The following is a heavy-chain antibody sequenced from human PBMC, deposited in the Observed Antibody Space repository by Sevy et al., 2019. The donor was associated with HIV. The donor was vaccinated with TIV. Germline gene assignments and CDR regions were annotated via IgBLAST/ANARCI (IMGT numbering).Heavy chain of an antibody. Sequence: GGSLRLSCAASGFTFSNFAIHWVRQAPGKGLEWVTIISHSGRHKYYADSVKGRFTFSRDNSKSTLYLQMNSLRPEDTAMYYCAKSYSGSYYIPYDAFDMWGQGTMVTVSS. CDR2: ISHSGRHK. D-gene: IGHD1-26*01. CDR1: GFTFSNFA. V-gene: IGHV3-30-3*02. CDR3: AKSYSGSYYIPYDAFDM. J-gene: IGHJ3*02.